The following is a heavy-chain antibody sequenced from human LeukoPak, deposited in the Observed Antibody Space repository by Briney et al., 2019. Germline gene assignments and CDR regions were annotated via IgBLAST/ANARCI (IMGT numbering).Heavy chain of an antibody. J-gene: IGHJ4*02. Sequence: QSGGSLRLSCAASGFTVSSNYMSWVRQAPGKGLEWVSVIYSGGSTYYADSVKGRFTISRDNSKNTLYLQMNSLRAEDTAVYYCARGPPKGDFWSGYPDYWGQGTLVTVSS. D-gene: IGHD3-3*01. V-gene: IGHV3-53*01. CDR3: ARGPPKGDFWSGYPDY. CDR2: IYSGGST. CDR1: GFTVSSNY.